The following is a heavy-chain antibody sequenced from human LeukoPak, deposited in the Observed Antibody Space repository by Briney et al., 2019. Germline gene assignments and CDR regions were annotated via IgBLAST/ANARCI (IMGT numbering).Heavy chain of an antibody. CDR1: GASISSRFW. V-gene: IGHV4-4*02. Sequence: PSGTLSLTCAVSGASISSRFWWSWVRQPPGKGLEWIGQVHNSGYTKYNPSLKSRVTISVDKFKNQFSLKVNSVTAADTAMYYCARQPDVAGITGMGWFDPWGQGTLVTVSS. J-gene: IGHJ5*02. CDR3: ARQPDVAGITGMGWFDP. CDR2: VHNSGYT. D-gene: IGHD1-7*01.